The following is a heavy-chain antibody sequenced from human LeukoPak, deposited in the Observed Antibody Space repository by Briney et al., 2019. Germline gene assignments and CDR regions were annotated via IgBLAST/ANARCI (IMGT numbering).Heavy chain of an antibody. J-gene: IGHJ4*02. Sequence: SVKVSCKASGGTFSSYAISWVRQAPGQGLEWMGGIIPIFGTANYAQKFQGRVTITADESTSTAYMELSSLRSEDTAVYYCAGQGSYSGSYLDYWGQGTLVTVSS. CDR3: AGQGSYSGSYLDY. D-gene: IGHD1-26*01. V-gene: IGHV1-69*13. CDR2: IIPIFGTA. CDR1: GGTFSSYA.